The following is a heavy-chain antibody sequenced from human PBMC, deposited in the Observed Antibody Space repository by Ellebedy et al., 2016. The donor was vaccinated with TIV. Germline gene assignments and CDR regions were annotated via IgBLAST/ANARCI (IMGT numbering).Heavy chain of an antibody. V-gene: IGHV3-7*01. Sequence: GGSLRLSCGASGFSFRSYWMTWVRQAPGRGLEWVANINQDATKTFYVDSVEGRFTISRDNAKNSLFLQMNSLRAEDTAVYYCATDGSYGDYLSPAHASVMWGQGTLVSVSS. J-gene: IGHJ3*02. D-gene: IGHD4-17*01. CDR1: GFSFRSYW. CDR2: INQDATKT. CDR3: ATDGSYGDYLSPAHASVM.